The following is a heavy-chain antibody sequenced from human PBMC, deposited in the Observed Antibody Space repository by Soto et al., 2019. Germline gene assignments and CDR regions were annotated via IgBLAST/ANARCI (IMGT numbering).Heavy chain of an antibody. D-gene: IGHD5-12*01. CDR2: MNPNSGNT. CDR1: VYTFTSYD. Sequence: ASVKVSCKASVYTFTSYDINWVRQATGQGLEWMGWMNPNSGNTGYAQKFQGRVTMTRNTSISTAYMELSSLRSEDTAVYYCARGPGVATILYYYYMDVWGKGTTVTVSS. V-gene: IGHV1-8*01. J-gene: IGHJ6*03. CDR3: ARGPGVATILYYYYMDV.